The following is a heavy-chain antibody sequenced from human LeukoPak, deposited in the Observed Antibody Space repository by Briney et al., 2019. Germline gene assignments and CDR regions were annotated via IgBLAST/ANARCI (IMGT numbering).Heavy chain of an antibody. J-gene: IGHJ4*02. CDR3: ARDLSPDYYDSSGYPLDY. Sequence: GGSLRLSCAASGFTFSSYWMHWVRQAPGKGLVWVSRIISDGSSTSYADSVKGRFTISRDNAKNTLYLQMNSLRAEDTAVYYCARDLSPDYYDSSGYPLDYWGQGTLVTVSS. CDR1: GFTFSSYW. V-gene: IGHV3-74*01. CDR2: IISDGSST. D-gene: IGHD3-22*01.